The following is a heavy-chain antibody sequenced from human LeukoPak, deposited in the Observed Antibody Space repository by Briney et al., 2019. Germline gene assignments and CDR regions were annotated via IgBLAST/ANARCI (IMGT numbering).Heavy chain of an antibody. D-gene: IGHD4-17*01. CDR2: ISYDGSNK. V-gene: IGHV3-30*18. CDR1: GFTFSSYG. Sequence: GGSLRLSCAASGFTFSSYGMHWVRQAPGKGLEWVAVISYDGSNKYYADSVKGRFSISRDNSKNTLYLQMNSLRAEDTAVYYCAKISYGDPFDYWGQGTLVTVSS. J-gene: IGHJ4*02. CDR3: AKISYGDPFDY.